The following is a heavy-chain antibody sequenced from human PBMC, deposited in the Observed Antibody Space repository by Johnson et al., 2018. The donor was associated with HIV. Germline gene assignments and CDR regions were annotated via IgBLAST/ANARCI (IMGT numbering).Heavy chain of an antibody. CDR1: GFTLSSYA. Sequence: QVQLVESGGRVVQPGRSLRLSCVASGFTLSSYAMHWVRQAPGKGLEWVGVIAFDGSNTYYADSVKGRFTISRDNPKNTLFLQMNSLRAEDTAVYYCARDASRGYGSELDAFDIWGQGTMVTVSS. CDR3: ARDASRGYGSELDAFDI. V-gene: IGHV3-30*04. CDR2: IAFDGSNT. D-gene: IGHD3-10*01. J-gene: IGHJ3*02.